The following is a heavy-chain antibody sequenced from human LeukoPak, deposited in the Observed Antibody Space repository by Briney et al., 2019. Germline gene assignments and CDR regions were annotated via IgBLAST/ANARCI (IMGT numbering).Heavy chain of an antibody. V-gene: IGHV1-2*02. J-gene: IGHJ6*03. CDR1: GDTLTGYY. D-gene: IGHD2-15*01. CDR3: ARDIVVVVAARDYYYMDV. Sequence: ASVKVSCKASGDTLTGYYMHWVRQAPGQGLEWMGWINPNSGGTNYAQKFQGRVTMTRDTSISTAYMELSRLRSDDTAVYYCARDIVVVVAARDYYYMDVWGKGTTVTVSS. CDR2: INPNSGGT.